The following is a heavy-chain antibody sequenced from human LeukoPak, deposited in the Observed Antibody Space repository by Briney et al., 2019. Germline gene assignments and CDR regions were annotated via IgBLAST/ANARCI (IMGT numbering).Heavy chain of an antibody. V-gene: IGHV3-74*01. CDR2: INCDGSNT. CDR1: GFPFSSNW. D-gene: IGHD5-24*01. J-gene: IGHJ4*02. Sequence: GDSLSLSRARSGFPFSSNWMHWVRQAPGKGLVWVSSINCDGSNTKYADSVKGRLTISNDNAKKKLYLQMNSLGRDDTAVSYCASRDYWGQGTLVTVSS. CDR3: ASRDY.